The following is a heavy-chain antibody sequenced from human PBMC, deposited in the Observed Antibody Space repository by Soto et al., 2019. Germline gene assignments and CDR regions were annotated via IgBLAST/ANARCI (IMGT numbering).Heavy chain of an antibody. D-gene: IGHD3-16*01. CDR3: ARDRGGLGYDGMAV. Sequence: QVQLVESGGGVVQPGKSLSLSCAASRFTFTNYAFHWVRQAPGKGLEWVALISYDGDHKYYADSVKGRFTISRDNLKKTLYLQMNSLRTEDTAVYYCARDRGGLGYDGMAVWGQGTTVTVSS. V-gene: IGHV3-30-3*01. CDR2: ISYDGDHK. CDR1: RFTFTNYA. J-gene: IGHJ6*02.